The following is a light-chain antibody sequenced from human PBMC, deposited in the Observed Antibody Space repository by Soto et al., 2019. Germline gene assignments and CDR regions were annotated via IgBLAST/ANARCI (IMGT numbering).Light chain of an antibody. V-gene: IGKV1-33*01. CDR1: QNINNY. J-gene: IGKJ5*01. CDR2: DAS. CDR3: QQANSFPS. Sequence: DIQMTQSPSSLSASVGDRVTITCQASQNINNYLNWYQQKPGRAPKLLIYDASNLEAGVPSRFRGSGSGTDFSLTISSLQPEDFATYFCQQANSFPSFGQGTRLEIK.